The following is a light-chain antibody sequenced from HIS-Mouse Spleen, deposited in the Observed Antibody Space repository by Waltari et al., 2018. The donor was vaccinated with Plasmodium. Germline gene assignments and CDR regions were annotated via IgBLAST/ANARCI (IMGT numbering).Light chain of an antibody. CDR1: ALPTKY. CDR2: EDS. J-gene: IGLJ3*02. V-gene: IGLV3-10*01. Sequence: SYELTQPPSVSVSPGQTARITCSGDALPTKYAYWYQKKSGQAPVLVIYEDSKRPSGIPVGFAGSSSGTMATLTISGAQVEDEADYYCYSTDSSGNHWVFGGGTKLTVL. CDR3: YSTDSSGNHWV.